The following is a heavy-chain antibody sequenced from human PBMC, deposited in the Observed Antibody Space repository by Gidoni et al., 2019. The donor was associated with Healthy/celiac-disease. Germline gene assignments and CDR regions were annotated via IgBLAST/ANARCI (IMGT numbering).Heavy chain of an antibody. Sequence: QLQLQESGPGLVKPSETLSLTCTVSGGSISSSTYYWGWIRQPPGKGLEWIGSIYYSGSTYYNPSLKSRLTISVDTSKNQFSLKLSSVTAADTALYYCASSPAVTTHPDGFDIWGQGTMVTVSS. V-gene: IGHV4-39*07. J-gene: IGHJ3*02. D-gene: IGHD4-17*01. CDR2: IYYSGST. CDR3: ASSPAVTTHPDGFDI. CDR1: GGSISSSTYY.